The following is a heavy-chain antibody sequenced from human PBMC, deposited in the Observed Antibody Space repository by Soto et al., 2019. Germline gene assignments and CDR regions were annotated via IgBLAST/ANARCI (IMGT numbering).Heavy chain of an antibody. CDR1: GFTFSSYG. D-gene: IGHD5-12*01. CDR3: VRAAGYSGNDYVYYYGMDV. CDR2: VWYDGGNK. Sequence: QVQLVESGGGVVQPGRSLRLSCAASGFTFSSYGMHWVRQAPGKGLEWVELVWYDGGNKYYADSVKGRFTISRDNSKNTLYLQMNSLRDEDTAVYYCVRAAGYSGNDYVYYYGMDVWGQGTTVTVSS. J-gene: IGHJ6*02. V-gene: IGHV3-33*01.